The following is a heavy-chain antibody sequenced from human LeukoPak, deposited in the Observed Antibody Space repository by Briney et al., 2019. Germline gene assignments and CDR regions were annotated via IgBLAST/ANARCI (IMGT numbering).Heavy chain of an antibody. J-gene: IGHJ4*02. CDR3: AKPMVRGVRYFDY. CDR2: ISGSGGST. D-gene: IGHD3-10*01. CDR1: GFTFSSYG. V-gene: IGHV3-23*01. Sequence: GGSLRLSCAASGFTFSSYGMSWVRQAPGKGLEWVSAISGSGGSTYYADSVKGRFTISRDNSKNTLYLQMNSLRAEDTAVYYCAKPMVRGVRYFDYWGQGTLVTVSS.